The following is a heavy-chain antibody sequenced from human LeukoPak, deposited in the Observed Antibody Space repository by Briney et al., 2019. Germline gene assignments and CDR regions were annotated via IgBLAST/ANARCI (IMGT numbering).Heavy chain of an antibody. CDR2: IKQDGSEK. J-gene: IGHJ4*02. Sequence: GGSLRLSCAASGFTFSSYWMSWVRQAPGNGLEWVANIKQDGSEKYYVDSVKGRFTISRDNAKNSLYLQMNSLRAEDTAVYYCARVGRTQVVAATTYWGQGTLVTVSS. CDR3: ARVGRTQVVAATTY. CDR1: GFTFSSYW. D-gene: IGHD2-15*01. V-gene: IGHV3-7*01.